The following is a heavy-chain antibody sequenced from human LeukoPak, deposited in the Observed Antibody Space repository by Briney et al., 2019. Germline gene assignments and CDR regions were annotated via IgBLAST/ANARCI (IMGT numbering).Heavy chain of an antibody. CDR1: GDDVSSNSAT. CDR3: ARGVGAAWKVFDY. CDR2: TYNRSKWYS. D-gene: IGHD3-10*01. J-gene: IGHJ4*02. V-gene: IGHV6-1*01. Sequence: PSQTLSLTCAISGDDVSSNSATWSRIRQSPSRGLEWLGRTYNRSKWYSDYAVSVRSRLTINPDTSKNQFSLQLNSVAPDDTAVYYCARGVGAAWKVFDYWGQGTLVTVSS.